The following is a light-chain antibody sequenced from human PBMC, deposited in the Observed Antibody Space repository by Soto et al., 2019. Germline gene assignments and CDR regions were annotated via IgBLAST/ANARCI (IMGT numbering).Light chain of an antibody. CDR3: QQYGSSYT. V-gene: IGKV3-20*01. CDR1: QSVSSSY. CDR2: GAS. J-gene: IGKJ2*01. Sequence: EIVLTQSPGTLSLSPGERATLSCRASQSVSSSYLAWYQQKPGQAPRLLIYGASSRATGITDRFSGSGSGTDFTLTISRLEPEDFAVYYCQQYGSSYTFGQVTKLEIK.